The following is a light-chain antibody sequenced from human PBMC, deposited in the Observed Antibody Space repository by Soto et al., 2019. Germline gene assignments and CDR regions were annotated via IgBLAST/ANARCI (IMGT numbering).Light chain of an antibody. CDR1: QSVSSSY. J-gene: IGKJ2*01. CDR3: QQYGSSPRYA. Sequence: EIVLTQSPGTLSLSPGERATLSCRASQSVSSSYLAWYQQKPDQAPRLLIYGASSSATGIPDRFSGSGSGSDFTLTISRRESEDFAVYYCQQYGSSPRYAFGPGTKLEIK. V-gene: IGKV3-20*01. CDR2: GAS.